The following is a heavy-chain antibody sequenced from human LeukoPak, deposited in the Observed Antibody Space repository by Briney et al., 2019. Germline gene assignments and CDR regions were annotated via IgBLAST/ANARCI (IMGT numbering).Heavy chain of an antibody. CDR3: ARGKSSVAGYWYFDL. D-gene: IGHD6-19*01. CDR2: ISAYNGNT. CDR1: GYTFTKYG. Sequence: WASVKVSCKASGYTFTKYGISSGRQAPGQGLEWMGWISAYNGNTNYAQKLQGRVTMTTDTSTSTANMVLRSLRCDDTAVYYCARGKSSVAGYWYFDLWGRGTLVTVSS. V-gene: IGHV1-18*01. J-gene: IGHJ2*01.